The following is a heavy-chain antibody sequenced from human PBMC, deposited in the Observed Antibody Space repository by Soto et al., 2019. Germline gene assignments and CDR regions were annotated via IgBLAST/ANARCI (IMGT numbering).Heavy chain of an antibody. V-gene: IGHV1-46*01. CDR3: AREENCSGGTCYSEYFHR. D-gene: IGHD2-15*01. Sequence: GASVKVSCKASGYLFTDYSMHWVRLAPGQGLEWMGVVNPSGGSTKYAQNFQGRVTMTRDTSTTTIYMELSSLRSDDTAIYYCAREENCSGGTCYSEYFHRWGQGTLVTVSS. CDR2: VNPSGGST. CDR1: GYLFTDYS. J-gene: IGHJ1*01.